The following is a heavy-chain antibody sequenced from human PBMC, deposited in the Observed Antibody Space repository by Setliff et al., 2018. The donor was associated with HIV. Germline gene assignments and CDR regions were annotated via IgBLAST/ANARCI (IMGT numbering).Heavy chain of an antibody. Sequence: PGGSLRLSCAASGFTFSSYSMNWVRQAPGKGLEWGANIKEDGSEKYYVDSVKGRFTISRDNAKNTLYLQMNSLRAEDTAVYYCARAGVLFLEWRDAFDIWGQGTMVTVSS. CDR3: ARAGVLFLEWRDAFDI. CDR1: GFTFSSYS. V-gene: IGHV3-7*01. CDR2: IKEDGSEK. J-gene: IGHJ3*02. D-gene: IGHD3-3*01.